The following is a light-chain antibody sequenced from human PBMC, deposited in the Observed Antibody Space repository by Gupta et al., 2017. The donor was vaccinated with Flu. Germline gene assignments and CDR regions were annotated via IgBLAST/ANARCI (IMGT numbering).Light chain of an antibody. V-gene: IGLV2-14*01. J-gene: IGLJ3*02. CDR2: EVS. CDR1: SSDVGAYNY. Sequence: QSALTQPASVSGSPGQSITISCTGTSSDVGAYNYVSWYQQHPGKAPKFLIYEVSNRPSGVSNRFSGSKSGNTASLTTSGLQTEDEADYYCTSYTSSSTLVFGGGTKVTVL. CDR3: TSYTSSSTLV.